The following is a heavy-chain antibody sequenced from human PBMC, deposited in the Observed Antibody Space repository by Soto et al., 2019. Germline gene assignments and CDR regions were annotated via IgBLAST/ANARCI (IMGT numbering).Heavy chain of an antibody. J-gene: IGHJ6*02. V-gene: IGHV3-33*01. CDR3: ARAHGYSGYEVVYYGMDV. CDR1: GFTFSSYG. D-gene: IGHD5-12*01. CDR2: IWYDGSNK. Sequence: PGGSLRLSCAASGFTFSSYGMHWVRQAPGKGLEWVAVIWYDGSNKYYADSVKGRFTISRDNSKNTLYLQMNSLRAEDTAVYYCARAHGYSGYEVVYYGMDVWGQGTTVTVSS.